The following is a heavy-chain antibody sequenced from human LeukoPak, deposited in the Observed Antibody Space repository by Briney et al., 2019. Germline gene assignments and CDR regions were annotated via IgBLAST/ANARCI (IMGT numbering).Heavy chain of an antibody. Sequence: SETLSLTCTVSGGSISSSSYYWGWIRQPPGKGLEWIGSIYYSGSTYYNPSLKSRVTISVDTSKNQFSLKLSSVTAADTAVYYCARTYCSGGSCYLGLYYFDYWGQGTLVTVSS. CDR3: ARTYCSGGSCYLGLYYFDY. CDR2: IYYSGST. D-gene: IGHD2-15*01. J-gene: IGHJ4*02. CDR1: GGSISSSSYY. V-gene: IGHV4-39*01.